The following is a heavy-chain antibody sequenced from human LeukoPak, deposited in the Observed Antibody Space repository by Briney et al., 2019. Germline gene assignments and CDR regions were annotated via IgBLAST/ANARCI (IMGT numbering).Heavy chain of an antibody. J-gene: IGHJ4*02. CDR2: INSDGSST. CDR1: GFTFSSYW. D-gene: IGHD3-16*01. V-gene: IGHV3-74*01. Sequence: PGGSLRLSCAASGFTFSSYWMHWVRQAPGKGLVWVSRINSDGSSTSYADSVKGRFTISRDNAKNTLYLQMNSLRAEDTAVYYCARDLSLGELHHALDYWGQGTLVTVSS. CDR3: ARDLSLGELHHALDY.